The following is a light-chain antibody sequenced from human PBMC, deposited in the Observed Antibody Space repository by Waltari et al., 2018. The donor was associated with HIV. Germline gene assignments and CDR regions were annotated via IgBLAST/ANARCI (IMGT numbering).Light chain of an antibody. CDR2: RNN. Sequence: QSVLTQPPSASGTPGQRVTISCSGSSSNIGSNYVYWYQQLPGTAPKLLIYRNNQRPSGVPDRFSGSKSGTSASLAISGRRSDDEADYYCAAWDGSLSAYVLFGGGTKLTVL. CDR3: AAWDGSLSAYVL. CDR1: SSNIGSNY. V-gene: IGLV1-47*01. J-gene: IGLJ2*01.